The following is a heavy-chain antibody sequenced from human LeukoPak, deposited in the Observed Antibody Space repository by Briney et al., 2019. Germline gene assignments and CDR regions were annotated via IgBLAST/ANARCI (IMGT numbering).Heavy chain of an antibody. CDR2: MNPNSGNT. CDR1: GYTSTSYD. V-gene: IGHV1-8*03. J-gene: IGHJ5*02. Sequence: ASVKVSCKTSGYTSTSYDINWGQQATGRGLDGMGWMNPNSGNTGYAQKFQGRVTITRDTSISTAYMELSSLRSEDTAVYYCARSTPRDNWFDPWGQGTLVTVSS. D-gene: IGHD2-15*01. CDR3: ARSTPRDNWFDP.